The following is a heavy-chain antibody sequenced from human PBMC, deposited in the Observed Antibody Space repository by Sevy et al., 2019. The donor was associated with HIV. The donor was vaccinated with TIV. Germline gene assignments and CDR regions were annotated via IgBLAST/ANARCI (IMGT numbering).Heavy chain of an antibody. V-gene: IGHV4-59*08. CDR2: IYYNGHI. CDR3: AGENAWGRGYS. CDR1: GGSITSLY. D-gene: IGHD1-26*01. J-gene: IGHJ4*02. Sequence: SETLSLTCTVSGGSITSLYWNWIRQPPGKGLEWIANIYYNGHINYNPSLKSRVTLPLATSKNQFSLRLSSVTAADTAMYYCAGENAWGRGYSWGQGTLFTVSS.